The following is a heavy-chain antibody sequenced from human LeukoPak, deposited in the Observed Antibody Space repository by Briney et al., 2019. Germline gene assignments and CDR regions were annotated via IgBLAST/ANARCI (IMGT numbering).Heavy chain of an antibody. D-gene: IGHD5-12*01. CDR2: ISYDGSNK. CDR1: GFTFSSYG. CDR3: AKEMKPWMHFDY. Sequence: GGSLRLSCAASGFTFSSYGMHWVRQAPGKGLEWVAVISYDGSNKYYADSVKGRFTISRDNSKNTLYLQMNSLRAEDTAVYYCAKEMKPWMHFDYWGQGTLVTVSS. V-gene: IGHV3-30*18. J-gene: IGHJ4*02.